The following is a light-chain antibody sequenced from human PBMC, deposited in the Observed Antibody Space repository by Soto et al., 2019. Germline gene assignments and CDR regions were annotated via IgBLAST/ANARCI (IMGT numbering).Light chain of an antibody. J-gene: IGKJ1*01. CDR1: QSISSW. CDR2: DAS. V-gene: IGKV1-5*01. CDR3: QQYNSYRT. Sequence: IQMTQSTYTLSASVGDRVTITCRASQSISSWLAWYQQKPGKAPKLLIYDASSLESGVPSRFSGSGSGTEFTLTISSLQPDDFATYYCQQYNSYRTFGQGTKVDIK.